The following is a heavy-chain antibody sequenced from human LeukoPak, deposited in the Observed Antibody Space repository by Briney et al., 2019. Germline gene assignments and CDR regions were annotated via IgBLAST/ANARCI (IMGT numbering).Heavy chain of an antibody. CDR2: IYRGNT. Sequence: PSETLSLTCNVSGDSISSDYWSWIRQPPGKGLDWIGYIYRGNTKYNPSLKSRVTISMDTSQNQISLKLISGTAADTAVYYCAAHAAISAAGTAPFDNWGQGMLVTVSS. CDR3: AAHAAISAAGTAPFDN. V-gene: IGHV4-59*08. J-gene: IGHJ4*02. CDR1: GDSISSDY. D-gene: IGHD6-13*01.